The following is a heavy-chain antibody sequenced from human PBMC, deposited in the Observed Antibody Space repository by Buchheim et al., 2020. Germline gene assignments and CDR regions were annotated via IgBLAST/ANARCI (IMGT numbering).Heavy chain of an antibody. CDR2: ITGSGSST. J-gene: IGHJ4*02. CDR1: GFTFSNYA. Sequence: EVQLLESGGGLVQPGGSLRLSCEASGFTFSNYAMSWVRQAPGQGLEWVSGITGSGSSTYYADSVEGRFTIFRDNSKNTLYLQMDSLRAEDTAVYYCAKDAGYSSGCYYFESWGQGTL. V-gene: IGHV3-23*01. D-gene: IGHD6-19*01. CDR3: AKDAGYSSGCYYFES.